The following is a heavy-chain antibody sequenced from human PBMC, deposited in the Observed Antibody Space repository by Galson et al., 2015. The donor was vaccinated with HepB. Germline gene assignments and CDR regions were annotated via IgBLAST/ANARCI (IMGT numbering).Heavy chain of an antibody. J-gene: IGHJ3*02. Sequence: SVKVSCKASGGTFSSYAISWVRQAPGQGLEWMGGIIPIFGTANYAQKFQGRVTITADESTSTAYMELSSLRSEDTAVYYCARPALALAYCGGDCYSGAFDIWGQGTMVTVSS. D-gene: IGHD2-21*01. CDR2: IIPIFGTA. CDR3: ARPALALAYCGGDCYSGAFDI. V-gene: IGHV1-69*13. CDR1: GGTFSSYA.